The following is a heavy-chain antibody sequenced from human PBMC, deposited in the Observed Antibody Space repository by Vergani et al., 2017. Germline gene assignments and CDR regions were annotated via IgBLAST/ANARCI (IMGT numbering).Heavy chain of an antibody. CDR3: ARFMVVPAATTSYWYFDL. CDR1: GGSISSSNW. V-gene: IGHV4-4*02. Sequence: QVQLQESGPGLVKPSGTLSLTCAVSGGSISSSNWWSWVRQPPGKGLEWIGEIYHSGSTNYNPSLKSRVTISVDKSKNQFSLKLSSVTAADTAVYYCARFMVVPAATTSYWYFDLWGRGTLVTVSS. CDR2: IYHSGST. J-gene: IGHJ2*01. D-gene: IGHD2-2*01.